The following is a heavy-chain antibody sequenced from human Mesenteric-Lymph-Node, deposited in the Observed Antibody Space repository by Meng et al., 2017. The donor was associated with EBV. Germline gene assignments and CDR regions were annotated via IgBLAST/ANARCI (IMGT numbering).Heavy chain of an antibody. CDR1: GDSINNNRW. CDR3: ARDVVPLDPESRAD. Sequence: QGQLQESGPGLVQPSEPLSLTCALSGDSINNNRWWSWVPQPPGRGLEWIGEIFQTGSTNYSPSLRSRVTISLDKSMNQFSLKLSSVTAADTAVYYCARDVVPLDPESRADWGPGTLVTVSS. J-gene: IGHJ4*02. V-gene: IGHV4-4*02. D-gene: IGHD1-1*01. CDR2: IFQTGST.